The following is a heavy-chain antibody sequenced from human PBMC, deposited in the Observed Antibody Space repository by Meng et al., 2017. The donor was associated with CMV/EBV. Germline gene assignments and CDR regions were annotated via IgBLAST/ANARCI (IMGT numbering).Heavy chain of an antibody. Sequence: SETLSLTCTVSGGSISSYYWSWIRQPPGKGLEWIGYIYYSGSTNYNPSLKSRVTISVDTSKNQFSLKLSSVTAADTAVYYCASKLGVNYYYGMDVWGQGTTVTVSS. J-gene: IGHJ6*02. CDR3: ASKLGVNYYYGMDV. CDR1: GGSISSYY. V-gene: IGHV4-59*01. CDR2: IYYSGST. D-gene: IGHD1-7*01.